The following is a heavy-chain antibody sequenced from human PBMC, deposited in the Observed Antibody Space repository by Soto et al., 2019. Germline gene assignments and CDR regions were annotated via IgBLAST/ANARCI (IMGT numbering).Heavy chain of an antibody. J-gene: IGHJ6*02. Sequence: PSETLSLTCAVSGGSISSSNWWSWVRQPPGKGLEWIGEIYHSGSTNYNPSLKSRVTITVDKSKNQFSLKLSSVTAADTAVYYCATFGDSVYYYYYGMDVWGQGTTVTVSS. V-gene: IGHV4-4*02. CDR2: IYHSGST. CDR1: GGSISSSNW. CDR3: ATFGDSVYYYYYGMDV. D-gene: IGHD4-17*01.